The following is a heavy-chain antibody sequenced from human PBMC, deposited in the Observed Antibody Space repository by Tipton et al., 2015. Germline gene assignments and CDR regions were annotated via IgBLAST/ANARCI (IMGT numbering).Heavy chain of an antibody. Sequence: TLSLTCSVSGDSISSGRYYWGWIRQSPEKGLEWIGSIYYTGTTHYNPSLKGRLTISLDTTKNHFSLRLNSVTAADTAVYYCARTYSYDSGTDYEGDWSDPWGQGTLVTVSS. D-gene: IGHD3-10*01. CDR1: GDSISSGRYY. V-gene: IGHV4-39*02. J-gene: IGHJ5*01. CDR3: ARTYSYDSGTDYEGDWSDP. CDR2: IYYTGTT.